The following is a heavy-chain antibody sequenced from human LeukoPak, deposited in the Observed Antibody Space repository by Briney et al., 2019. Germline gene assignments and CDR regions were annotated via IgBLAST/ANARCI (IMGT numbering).Heavy chain of an antibody. CDR3: ARDGKISPYSGMDV. CDR2: IYYSGST. V-gene: IGHV4-59*01. Sequence: PSETLSLTCTVSGDSISYYYWSWIRQPPGKGLEWIGYIYYSGSTDYNPSLKSRVSISVDTSKNPFSLKLNSMTPADTAVYYCARDGKISPYSGMDVWGQGTTVTVSS. CDR1: GDSISYYY. D-gene: IGHD1-26*01. J-gene: IGHJ6*02.